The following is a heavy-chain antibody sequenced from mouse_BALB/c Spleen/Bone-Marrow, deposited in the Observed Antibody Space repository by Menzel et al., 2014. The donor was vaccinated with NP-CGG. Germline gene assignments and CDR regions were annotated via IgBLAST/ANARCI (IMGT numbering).Heavy chain of an antibody. CDR2: ISYSGST. CDR1: GYSITSDYA. V-gene: IGHV3-2*02. J-gene: IGHJ4*01. CDR3: ARYSSGTYYAMDY. Sequence: EVQLQQSGPGLVKPSQPLSLTCTVTGYSITSDYAWNWIRQFPGDKLEWMGYISYSGSTSYNPSLKSRISITRDTSKNQFFLQLNSVTTEDTATYYCARYSSGTYYAMDYWGQGTSVTVSS. D-gene: IGHD3-1*01.